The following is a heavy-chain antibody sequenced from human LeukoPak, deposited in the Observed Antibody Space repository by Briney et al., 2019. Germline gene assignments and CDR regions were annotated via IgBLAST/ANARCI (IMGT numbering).Heavy chain of an antibody. CDR2: IYYSGST. V-gene: IGHV4-39*02. J-gene: IGHJ4*02. D-gene: IGHD1-26*01. Sequence: SETLSLTCTVSGGSISSSSYYWGWIRQPPGKGLEWIGSIYYSGSTYYNPSLKSRVTISVDTSKNQFSLKLSSVTAADTAVYYCARDGSYHYFDYWGQGTLVTVSS. CDR1: GGSISSSSYY. CDR3: ARDGSYHYFDY.